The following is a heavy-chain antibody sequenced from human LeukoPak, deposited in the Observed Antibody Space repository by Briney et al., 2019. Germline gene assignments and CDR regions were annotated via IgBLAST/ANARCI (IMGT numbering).Heavy chain of an antibody. J-gene: IGHJ4*02. CDR1: GYTFTSYG. V-gene: IGHV1-18*01. CDR3: ARAKIVGAILNYFDY. CDR2: ISAYNGNT. Sequence: RASVKVSCKASGYTFTSYGISWVRQAPGQGLEWMGWISAYNGNTNYAQKLQGRVTMTTDTSTSTAYMELRSLRSDDTAVYYCARAKIVGAILNYFDYWGQGTLVTVSS. D-gene: IGHD1-26*01.